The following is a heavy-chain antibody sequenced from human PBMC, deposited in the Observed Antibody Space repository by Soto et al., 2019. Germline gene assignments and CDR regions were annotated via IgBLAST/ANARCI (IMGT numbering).Heavy chain of an antibody. CDR3: ARAGEDCSGGSCYSYDAFDI. D-gene: IGHD2-15*01. V-gene: IGHV3-23*01. CDR1: GFTFSSYA. CDR2: ISGSGGST. J-gene: IGHJ3*02. Sequence: GGSLRLSCAASGFTFSSYAMSWVRQAPGKGLEWVSAISGSGGSTYYADSVKGRFTISRDNSKNTLYLQMNSLRAEDTAVYYCARAGEDCSGGSCYSYDAFDIWGQGTMVTVSS.